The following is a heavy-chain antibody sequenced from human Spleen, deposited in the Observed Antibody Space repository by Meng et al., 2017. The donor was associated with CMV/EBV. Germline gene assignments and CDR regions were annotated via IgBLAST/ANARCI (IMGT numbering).Heavy chain of an antibody. Sequence: ASVKVSCKASGYTFTAHFIHWVRQAPGQGLEWMGWVSPNSGGTKYAQKFQGRVTMTRDTSITTAYLELSRLRSDDTAVYYCARDNDWGPDYWGQGTLVTVSS. V-gene: IGHV1-2*02. CDR2: VSPNSGGT. J-gene: IGHJ4*02. CDR3: ARDNDWGPDY. D-gene: IGHD7-27*01. CDR1: GYTFTAHF.